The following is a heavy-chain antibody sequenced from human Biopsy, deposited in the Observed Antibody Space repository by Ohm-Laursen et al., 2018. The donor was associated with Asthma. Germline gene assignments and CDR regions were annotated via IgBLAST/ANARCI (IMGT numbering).Heavy chain of an antibody. CDR3: ARAKSGSFYSPADY. V-gene: IGHV3-7*04. J-gene: IGHJ4*02. Sequence: GSLRLSCAASGFTFSSYWMSWVRQAPGKGLEWVANIKQDGSEKYYVDSVKGRFSISRDNSKNTLYLQMNSLRVEDTAVFYCARAKSGSFYSPADYWGQGTLVTVSS. CDR1: GFTFSSYW. D-gene: IGHD1-26*01. CDR2: IKQDGSEK.